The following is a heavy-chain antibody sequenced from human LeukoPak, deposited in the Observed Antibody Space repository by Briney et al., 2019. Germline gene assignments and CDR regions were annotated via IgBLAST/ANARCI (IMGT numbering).Heavy chain of an antibody. CDR1: GGSFSGYY. D-gene: IGHD3-10*01. Sequence: SETLSLTCAVYGGSFSGYYWSWIHQPPGKGLEWIGEINHSGSTNYNPSLKSRVTISVDTSKNQFSLKLSSVTAADTAVYYCARSLWFRELFGYWGQGTLVTVSS. J-gene: IGHJ4*02. CDR3: ARSLWFRELFGY. CDR2: INHSGST. V-gene: IGHV4-34*01.